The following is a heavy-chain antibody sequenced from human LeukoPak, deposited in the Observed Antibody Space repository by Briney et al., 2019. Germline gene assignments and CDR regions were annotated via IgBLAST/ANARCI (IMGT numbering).Heavy chain of an antibody. CDR2: IYYSGST. Sequence: SETLSLTCAVYGGSFSGYYWSWLRQPPGKGLEWIGYIYYSGSTNYNPSLKSRVTISVDTSKNQFSLKLSSVTAADTAVYYCARDRYYYGSGSYYFDYWGQGTLVTVSS. CDR3: ARDRYYYGSGSYYFDY. CDR1: GGSFSGYY. J-gene: IGHJ4*02. V-gene: IGHV4-59*01. D-gene: IGHD3-10*01.